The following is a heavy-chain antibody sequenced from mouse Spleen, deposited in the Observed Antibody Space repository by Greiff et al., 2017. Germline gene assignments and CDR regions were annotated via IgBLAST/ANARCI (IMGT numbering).Heavy chain of an antibody. CDR3: ASHLLLVYAMDY. Sequence: VQRVESGPGLVQPSQSLSITCTVSGFSLTSYGVHWVRQSPGKGLEWLGVIWSGGSTDYNAAFISRLSISKDNSKSQVFFKMNSLQADDTAIYYCASHLLLVYAMDYWGQGTSVTVSS. CDR2: IWSGGST. V-gene: IGHV2-2*01. J-gene: IGHJ4*01. CDR1: GFSLTSYG. D-gene: IGHD1-1*01.